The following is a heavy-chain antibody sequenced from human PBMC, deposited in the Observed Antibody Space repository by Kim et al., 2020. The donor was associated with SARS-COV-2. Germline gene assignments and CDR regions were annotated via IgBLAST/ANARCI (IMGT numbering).Heavy chain of an antibody. Sequence: ASVKVSCKASGYTFTGYYMHWVRQAPGQGLEWMGWINPNSGGTNYAQKFQGRVTMTRDTSISTAYMELSRLRSDDTAVYYCARDEVRYLGSGYYHYYYGMDVWGQGTTVTVSS. CDR1: GYTFTGYY. CDR2: INPNSGGT. J-gene: IGHJ6*02. D-gene: IGHD3-3*01. V-gene: IGHV1-2*02. CDR3: ARDEVRYLGSGYYHYYYGMDV.